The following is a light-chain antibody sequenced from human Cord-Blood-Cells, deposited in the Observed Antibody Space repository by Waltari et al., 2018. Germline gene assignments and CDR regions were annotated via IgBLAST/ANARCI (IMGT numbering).Light chain of an antibody. V-gene: IGLV2-23*01. CDR1: SSDVGCYNL. CDR2: EGS. Sequence: QSALTQPASVSGSPGQSITISCTGTSSDVGCYNLLSWYQQHPGKPPKLMIYEGSKRPSGVSNRLSGSKSGNTASLTISGLQAEDEADYYCCSYAGSSTWVFGGGTKLTVL. CDR3: CSYAGSSTWV. J-gene: IGLJ3*02.